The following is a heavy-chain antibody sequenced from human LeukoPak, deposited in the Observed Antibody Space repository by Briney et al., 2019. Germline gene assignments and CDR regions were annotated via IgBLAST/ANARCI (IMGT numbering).Heavy chain of an antibody. Sequence: ASVKVSCKASGFTVSSNYMSWVRQAPGKGLEWVSVIYSGGSTYYADSVKGRFTISRDNSKNTLYLQMNGLRAEDTAVYYCARDHSGWTQFDYWGQGTLVTVSS. D-gene: IGHD6-19*01. V-gene: IGHV3-66*01. CDR1: GFTVSSNY. J-gene: IGHJ4*02. CDR2: IYSGGST. CDR3: ARDHSGWTQFDY.